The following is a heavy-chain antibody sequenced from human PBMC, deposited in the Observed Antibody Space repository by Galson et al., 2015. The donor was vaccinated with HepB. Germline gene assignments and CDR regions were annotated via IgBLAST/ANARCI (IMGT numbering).Heavy chain of an antibody. CDR3: ARDVPPYGGNSAV. J-gene: IGHJ6*04. V-gene: IGHV3-21*01. D-gene: IGHD4-23*01. CDR1: GFTFSSYS. CDR2: ISSSSSYI. Sequence: SLRLSCAASGFTFSSYSMNWVRQAPGRGLEWVSSISSSSSYIYYADSVKGRFTISRDNAKNSLYLQMNSLRAEDTAVYYCARDVPPYGGNSAVWGKGTTVTVSS.